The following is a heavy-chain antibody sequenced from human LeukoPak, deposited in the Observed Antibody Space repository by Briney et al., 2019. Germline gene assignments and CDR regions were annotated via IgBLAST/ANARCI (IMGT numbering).Heavy chain of an antibody. V-gene: IGHV3-43*02. CDR1: GFTFDNYA. D-gene: IGHD6-13*01. J-gene: IGHJ4*02. Sequence: PGGSLRLSCAASGFTFDNYAMHWVRQAPGKGLEWVSLISGGGGSTSYADSVKGRFTISRDNNKGSLYLQMNSLRIEDTALYYCAKVLGSSSWYSLGYWGQGTLVTVSS. CDR2: ISGGGGST. CDR3: AKVLGSSSWYSLGY.